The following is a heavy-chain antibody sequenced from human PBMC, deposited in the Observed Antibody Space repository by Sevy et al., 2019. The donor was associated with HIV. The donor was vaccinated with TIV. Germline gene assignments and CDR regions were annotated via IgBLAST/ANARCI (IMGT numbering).Heavy chain of an antibody. CDR3: ARDGGGFAFIDY. CDR2: ISYDGSNK. J-gene: IGHJ4*02. D-gene: IGHD3-16*01. Sequence: GGSLRLSCAASGFTFSSYAMHWVRQAPGKGLEWVAVISYDGSNKYYADSVKGRFTISRDNSKNTRYLQMNSLRAEDTAVYYCARDGGGFAFIDYWGQGTLVTVSS. V-gene: IGHV3-30-3*01. CDR1: GFTFSSYA.